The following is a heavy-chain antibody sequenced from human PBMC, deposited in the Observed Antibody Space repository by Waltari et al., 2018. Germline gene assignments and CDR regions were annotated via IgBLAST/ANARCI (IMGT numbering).Heavy chain of an antibody. V-gene: IGHV3-74*01. Sequence: EVQLVESGGGLVQPGGSLRLSCAASGFTLSDYLMYWVRQAPGKGLVWVSRINRDGSSTDYADSVKGRFTISRDNAKNTLYLQMNGLRAEDTAVYYCARSQSMDVWGRGSTVIVSS. CDR2: INRDGSST. CDR3: ARSQSMDV. J-gene: IGHJ6*03. CDR1: GFTLSDYL.